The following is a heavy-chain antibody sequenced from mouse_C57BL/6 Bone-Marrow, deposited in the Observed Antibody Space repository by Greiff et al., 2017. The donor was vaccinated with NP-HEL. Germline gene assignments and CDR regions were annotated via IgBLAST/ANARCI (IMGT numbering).Heavy chain of an antibody. V-gene: IGHV1-59*01. CDR3: ARDDGYFDY. CDR1: GYTFTSYW. D-gene: IGHD2-3*01. J-gene: IGHJ2*01. CDR2: IAPSDSYT. Sequence: QVQLQQPGAELVRPGTSVKLSCKASGYTFTSYWMHWVKQRPGQGLEWIGVIAPSDSYTNYNQKFKGKATLTVDTSSSTAYMQLSSLTDEDAAVYYCARDDGYFDYWGQGTTLTVSS.